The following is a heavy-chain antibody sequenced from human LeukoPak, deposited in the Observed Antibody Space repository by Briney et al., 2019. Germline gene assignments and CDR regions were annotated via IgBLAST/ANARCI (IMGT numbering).Heavy chain of an antibody. D-gene: IGHD2-21*01. J-gene: IGHJ3*02. CDR3: ARSVSWGLLVRDDAFDI. CDR1: GGSISSYH. CDR2: IHYSGST. Sequence: KSSETLSLTCTVSGGSISSYHWIWIRQPPGKGLEWIGYIHYSGSTNYNPSLKSRVTRSVDTSKKQFSLKLSSVTAADTAVYYCARSVSWGLLVRDDAFDIWSQGTMVTVSS. V-gene: IGHV4-59*08.